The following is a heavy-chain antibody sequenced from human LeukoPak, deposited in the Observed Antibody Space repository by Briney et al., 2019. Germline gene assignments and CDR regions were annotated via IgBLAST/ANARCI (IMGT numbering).Heavy chain of an antibody. CDR1: GYTFTSYY. Sequence: VSVKVSCKASGYTFTSYYMYWVRRAPGQGLEWMGIINPSGDNTNYAQKFQGRVTMTRDMSTTTVYMELSSLRSEDTAVYYCARGPHRRTYDRDNWFDPWGQGTLVTVSS. CDR2: INPSGDNT. CDR3: ARGPHRRTYDRDNWFDP. J-gene: IGHJ5*02. D-gene: IGHD3-3*01. V-gene: IGHV1-46*01.